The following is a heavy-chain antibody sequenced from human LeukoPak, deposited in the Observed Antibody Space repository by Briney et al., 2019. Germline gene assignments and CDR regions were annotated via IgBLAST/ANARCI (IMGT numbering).Heavy chain of an antibody. CDR1: GFTFSDYY. D-gene: IGHD6-19*01. CDR3: ARMEYSSGWSSWFDP. CDR2: ISSSSSYT. V-gene: IGHV3-11*06. Sequence: GGSLRLSCAASGFTFSDYYMSWIRQAPGKGLEWVSYISSSSSYTNYADSVKGRFTISRDNAKNALYLQMNSLRAEDTAVYYCARMEYSSGWSSWFDPWGQGTLVTVSS. J-gene: IGHJ5*02.